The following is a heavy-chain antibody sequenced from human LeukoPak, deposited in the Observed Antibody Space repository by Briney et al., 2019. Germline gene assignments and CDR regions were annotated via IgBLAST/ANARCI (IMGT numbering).Heavy chain of an antibody. CDR1: GYTFTSYW. Sequence: GESLKISRKGSGYTFTSYWIGWVRQMPGKGLEWMGIIHPGDSDTRYSPSFQGQVTISVDKSISTAYLQWSSLKASDTAMYYCARSPWNYYDYWGQGTLVTVSS. CDR2: IHPGDSDT. V-gene: IGHV5-51*01. J-gene: IGHJ4*02. D-gene: IGHD5-12*01. CDR3: ARSPWNYYDY.